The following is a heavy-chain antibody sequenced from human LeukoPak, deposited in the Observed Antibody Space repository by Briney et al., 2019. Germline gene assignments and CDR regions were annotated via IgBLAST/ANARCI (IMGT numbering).Heavy chain of an antibody. CDR1: GGSISSYY. V-gene: IGHV4-4*07. J-gene: IGHJ5*02. D-gene: IGHD1-1*01. CDR2: IYTSGST. CDR3: ARGNLKTGTTRFDP. Sequence: SETLSLTCTVSGGSISSYYWSWIRQPAGKGLEWIGRIYTSGSTNYNPSLKSRVTMSVDTSKNQFSLKLSSVTAADTAVYYCARGNLKTGTTRFDPWGQGTLVTVFS.